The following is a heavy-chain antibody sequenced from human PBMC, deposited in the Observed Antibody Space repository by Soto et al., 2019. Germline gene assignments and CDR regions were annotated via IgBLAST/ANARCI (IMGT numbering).Heavy chain of an antibody. CDR1: GFTFSSYS. V-gene: IGHV3-48*01. D-gene: IGHD6-19*01. CDR3: ASASGWPDDLYYYYGMDV. Sequence: PGGSLRLSCAASGFTFSSYSMNWVRQAPGKGLEWVSYISSSSSTIYYADSVKGRFTISRDNAKNTLYLQMNSLRAEDTAVYYCASASGWPDDLYYYYGMDVWGQGTKVTVSS. J-gene: IGHJ6*02. CDR2: ISSSSSTI.